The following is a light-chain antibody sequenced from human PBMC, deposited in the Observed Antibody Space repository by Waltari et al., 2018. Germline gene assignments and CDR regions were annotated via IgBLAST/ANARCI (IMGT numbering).Light chain of an antibody. V-gene: IGLV2-14*03. Sequence: QSALTQPASVSGSPGQSITISCLGSSSDVGASKYVSWFLQHPGKAPKLIIYDASTRPSGTSDRFSGSKSGNTASLTISGLQAEDEADYYCSSYTTSRTWVFGGGTELTVL. CDR3: SSYTTSRTWV. CDR2: DAS. J-gene: IGLJ3*02. CDR1: SSDVGASKY.